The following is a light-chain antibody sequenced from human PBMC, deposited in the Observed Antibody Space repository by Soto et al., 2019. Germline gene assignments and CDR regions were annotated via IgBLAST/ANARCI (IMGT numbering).Light chain of an antibody. J-gene: IGKJ2*01. V-gene: IGKV3-20*01. CDR1: QSVSSSY. Sequence: GARATLSCRASQSVSSSYLAWYQHKPGQAPRLLIYGASSRATGIPDRFSGGGSRTDFTLTISRLEPEDCAVYYCQQYDTSPRYTFGQGTKVDSK. CDR2: GAS. CDR3: QQYDTSPRYT.